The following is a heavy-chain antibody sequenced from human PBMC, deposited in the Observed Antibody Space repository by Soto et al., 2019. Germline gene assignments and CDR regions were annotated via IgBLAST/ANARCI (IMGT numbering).Heavy chain of an antibody. CDR1: GGSISSDY. Sequence: SQTLSLTWTVSGGSISSDYWGWIRQPPGKGLEWIAYIYYSGSTSYNPSLKSRVTISLDTSRNQFSLKLTSVTAADTAVYYCARHFCFCTTTSCHDYFLYLRHGPLVAV. CDR2: IYYSGST. CDR3: ARHFCFCTTTSCHDYFLY. D-gene: IGHD2-2*01. J-gene: IGHJ4*01. V-gene: IGHV4-59*01.